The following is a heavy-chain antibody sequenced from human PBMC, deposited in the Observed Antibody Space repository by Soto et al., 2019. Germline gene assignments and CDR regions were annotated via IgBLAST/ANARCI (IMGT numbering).Heavy chain of an antibody. CDR1: GFTFSSYA. J-gene: IGHJ5*02. CDR2: ISYDGSNK. V-gene: IGHV3-30-3*01. D-gene: IGHD6-13*01. CDR3: ANSSSWYIFDP. Sequence: QVQLVESGGGVVQPGRSLRLSCAASGFTFSSYAMHWVRQAPGKGLEWVAVISYDGSNKYYADSVKGRFTISRDNSKNTLYLQMNSLRTEDTAVYYCANSSSWYIFDPWGQGTLVTVSS.